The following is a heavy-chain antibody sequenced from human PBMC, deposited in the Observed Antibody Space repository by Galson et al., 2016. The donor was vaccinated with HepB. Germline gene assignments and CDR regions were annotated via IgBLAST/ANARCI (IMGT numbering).Heavy chain of an antibody. D-gene: IGHD3-22*01. J-gene: IGHJ4*01. CDR3: ATNNYYRFDY. CDR1: ASTLSSYW. CDR2: IKGDGSVS. V-gene: IGHV3-7*03. Sequence: SLRLSCAASASTLSSYWMTWVRQAPGKGLEWVANIKGDGSVSNSVDSVKGRFTIPRDNAKNSVYLQMNSLRAEDTAVYYCATNNYYRFDYWGQGTLVTVSS.